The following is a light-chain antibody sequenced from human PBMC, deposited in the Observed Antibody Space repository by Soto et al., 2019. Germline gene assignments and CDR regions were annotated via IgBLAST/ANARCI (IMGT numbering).Light chain of an antibody. V-gene: IGKV1-39*01. CDR1: QTITRY. CDR3: LQSFSFTVT. J-gene: IGKJ2*01. CDR2: AAS. Sequence: DIQMTQSPSSLSASVGDRVTITCRANQTITRYLNWYQQKPGTAHKLLIYAASSLQEGVPSRFTGSGSGTDFSLTMSNLQPEDFAAYYCLQSFSFTVTFGQENKLEIK.